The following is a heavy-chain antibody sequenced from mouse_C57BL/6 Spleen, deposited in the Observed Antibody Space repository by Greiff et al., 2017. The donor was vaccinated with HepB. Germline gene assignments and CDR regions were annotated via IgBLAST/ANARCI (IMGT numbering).Heavy chain of an antibody. CDR2: INPGSGGT. J-gene: IGHJ2*01. Sequence: QVQLKQSGAELVRPGTSVKVSCKASGYAFTNYLIEWVKQRPGQGLEWIGVINPGSGGTNYNEKFKGKATLTADKSSSTAYMQLSSLTSEDSAVYFCARGEGGFDYWGQGTTLTVSS. V-gene: IGHV1-54*01. CDR3: ARGEGGFDY. CDR1: GYAFTNYL.